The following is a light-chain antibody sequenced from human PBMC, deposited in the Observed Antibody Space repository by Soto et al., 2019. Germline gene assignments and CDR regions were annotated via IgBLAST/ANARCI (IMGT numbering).Light chain of an antibody. CDR2: EVS. J-gene: IGLJ1*01. Sequence: QSALTQPASVSGSPGQSIPISCTGTSSDVGGYNYVSWYQQHPGKAPKLMIYEVSNRPSGVSNRFSGSKSGNTASLTISGLQAEDEADYYCSSYTSSSTLGYVFGTGTKLTVL. CDR3: SSYTSSSTLGYV. V-gene: IGLV2-14*01. CDR1: SSDVGGYNY.